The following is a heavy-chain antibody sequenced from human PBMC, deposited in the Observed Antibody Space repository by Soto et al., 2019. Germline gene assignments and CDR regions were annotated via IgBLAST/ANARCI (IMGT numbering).Heavy chain of an antibody. J-gene: IGHJ5*02. CDR1: GGTFSSYA. CDR3: ARGRRDCSGGSCYSNFDP. D-gene: IGHD2-15*01. V-gene: IGHV1-69*13. CDR2: IIPIFGTA. Sequence: ASVKVSCKASGGTFSSYAISWVRQAPGQGLEWMGGIIPIFGTANYAQKFQGRVTITADESTSTAYMELSSLRSEDTAVYYCARGRRDCSGGSCYSNFDPWGQGTMLTVSS.